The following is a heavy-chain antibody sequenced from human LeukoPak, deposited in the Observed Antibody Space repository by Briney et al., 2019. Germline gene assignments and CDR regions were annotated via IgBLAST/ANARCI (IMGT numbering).Heavy chain of an antibody. J-gene: IGHJ4*02. D-gene: IGHD2-15*01. V-gene: IGHV3-9*01. Sequence: GGSLRLSCAASGFSFDDYAMHWVRQVPGKGLEWVSGISLNSFNIAYADSVKGRFAISRDNAKNSLYLQMNSLRPEDTAFYYCARGPNLGYCSDGSCSTRYYFDYWGQGTLVTVSS. CDR1: GFSFDDYA. CDR3: ARGPNLGYCSDGSCSTRYYFDY. CDR2: ISLNSFNI.